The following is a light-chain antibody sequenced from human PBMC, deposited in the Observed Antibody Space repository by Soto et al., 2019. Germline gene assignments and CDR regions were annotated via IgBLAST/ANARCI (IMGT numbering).Light chain of an antibody. CDR1: RSVLYKSNNKNH. V-gene: IGKV4-1*01. Sequence: DIVMTQSPDSLAVSLGERATMNCKCSRSVLYKSNNKNHLAWYQQKPGQPPLLIIYWASTRESGVPERFSGSGSGTDFTLTISSLEAEDVAFYWCQQYFDVPFTFGGGTKVEI. CDR3: QQYFDVPFT. CDR2: WAS. J-gene: IGKJ4*01.